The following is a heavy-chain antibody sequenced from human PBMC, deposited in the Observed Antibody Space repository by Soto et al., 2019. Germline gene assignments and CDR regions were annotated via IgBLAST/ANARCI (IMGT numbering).Heavy chain of an antibody. CDR1: GYTFTGYY. D-gene: IGHD6-13*01. Sequence: ASVKVSCKASGYTFTGYYMHWVRQAPGQGLEWMGWINPNSGGTNYAQKFQGRATMTRDTSISTAYMELSRLRSDDTAVYYCAKSSSSWYDGDYYYGMDVWGQGTTVTVSS. CDR3: AKSSSSWYDGDYYYGMDV. J-gene: IGHJ6*02. CDR2: INPNSGGT. V-gene: IGHV1-2*02.